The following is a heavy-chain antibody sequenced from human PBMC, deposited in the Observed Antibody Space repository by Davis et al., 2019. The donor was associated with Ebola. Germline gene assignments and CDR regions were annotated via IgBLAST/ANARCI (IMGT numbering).Heavy chain of an antibody. CDR3: ARDGDSSGYYYGDY. J-gene: IGHJ4*02. D-gene: IGHD3-22*01. Sequence: GESLKISCAASGFTFSSYEMNWVRQAPGKGLEWVSYISSSGSTIYYADSVKGRFTISRDNAKNSLYLQMNSLRAEDTAVYYCARDGDSSGYYYGDYWGQGTLVTVSS. CDR2: ISSSGSTI. CDR1: GFTFSSYE. V-gene: IGHV3-48*03.